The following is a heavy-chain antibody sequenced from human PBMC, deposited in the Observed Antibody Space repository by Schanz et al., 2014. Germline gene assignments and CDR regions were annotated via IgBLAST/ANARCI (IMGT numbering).Heavy chain of an antibody. Sequence: EVQLLESGGGLVEPGGSLRLSCAASGFSFSSYAMGWVRQARGKGLEWVSAMNESHSTIYYADSVRGRFTISRDSAKNSLYLQMNSLRPEDTALYYCAKGSRSGSKVMDVWGQGTSVTVSS. CDR3: AKGSRSGSKVMDV. CDR2: MNESHSTI. CDR1: GFSFSSYA. J-gene: IGHJ6*02. V-gene: IGHV3-23*01. D-gene: IGHD3-10*01.